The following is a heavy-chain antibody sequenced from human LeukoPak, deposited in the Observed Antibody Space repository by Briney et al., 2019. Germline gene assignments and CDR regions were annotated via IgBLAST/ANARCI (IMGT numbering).Heavy chain of an antibody. CDR2: IYPGDSDT. CDR3: ARQNQPYSGSPQGGMDV. J-gene: IGHJ6*02. Sequence: GESLKISCKGSGYSFTSYWIGWVRQMPGKGLEWMGIIYPGDSDTRYSPSFQGQVTISADKSTSTAYLQWSSLKASDTAIFYCARQNQPYSGSPQGGMDVWGQGTTVTVSS. D-gene: IGHD1-26*01. CDR1: GYSFTSYW. V-gene: IGHV5-51*01.